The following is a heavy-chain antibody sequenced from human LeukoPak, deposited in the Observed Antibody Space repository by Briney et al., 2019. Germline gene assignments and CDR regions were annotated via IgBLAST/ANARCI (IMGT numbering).Heavy chain of an antibody. CDR3: ARGRSTGYPYYFEY. D-gene: IGHD5-12*01. CDR1: GYTFTSYD. V-gene: IGHV1-8*03. J-gene: IGHJ4*02. CDR2: MYPNSGST. Sequence: ASAKVSRKASGYTFTSYDINWVRQATGQGLEWMGWMYPNSGSTGYAQKFQGRVTITRNTSISTAYMELSGLRSEDTAVYYCARGRSTGYPYYFEYWGQGTLVTVSS.